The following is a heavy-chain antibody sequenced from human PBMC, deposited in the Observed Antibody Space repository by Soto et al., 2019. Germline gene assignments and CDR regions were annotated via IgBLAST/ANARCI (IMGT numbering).Heavy chain of an antibody. J-gene: IGHJ3*01. V-gene: IGHV3-33*01. CDR3: ARAVGPFDF. Sequence: QVQLVESGGGVVQPGRSLRLSCAASGFTFSTYGMHWVRQAPGKGLEWVAVIWHDGSNKYYADSVKGRFTISRDNSMDTLYPQMNSLRAEDTAVYYCARAVGPFDFWGQGTLVTVSS. CDR1: GFTFSTYG. CDR2: IWHDGSNK.